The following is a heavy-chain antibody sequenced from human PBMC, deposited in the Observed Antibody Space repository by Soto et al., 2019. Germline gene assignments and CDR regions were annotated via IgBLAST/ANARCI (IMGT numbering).Heavy chain of an antibody. D-gene: IGHD2-2*02. CDR2: INPSGGST. CDR1: GYTFTSYY. V-gene: IGHV1-46*01. J-gene: IGHJ6*02. CDR3: AREIVVPAAIPSYYYYYYGMDV. Sequence: GASVKVSCKASGYTFTSYYMHWVRQAPGQGLEWMGIINPSGGSTSYAQKFQGRVTMTRDTSTSTVYMELSSLRSEDTAVYYCAREIVVPAAIPSYYYYYYGMDVWGQGTTVTVSS.